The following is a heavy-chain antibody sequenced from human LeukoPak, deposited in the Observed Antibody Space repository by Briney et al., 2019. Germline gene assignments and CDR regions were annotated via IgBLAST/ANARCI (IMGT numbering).Heavy chain of an antibody. Sequence: PGGSLRLSCVASGFMFDDYAMHWVRQVPGKGLEWVSGISWNSGNIGYADSVKGRFTISRDNAKNSLYLQMNTPRPEDTAFYYCVRDRTPYTSGWSRGFLDFWGQGALVTVSS. D-gene: IGHD6-19*01. V-gene: IGHV3-9*01. CDR1: GFMFDDYA. J-gene: IGHJ4*02. CDR2: ISWNSGNI. CDR3: VRDRTPYTSGWSRGFLDF.